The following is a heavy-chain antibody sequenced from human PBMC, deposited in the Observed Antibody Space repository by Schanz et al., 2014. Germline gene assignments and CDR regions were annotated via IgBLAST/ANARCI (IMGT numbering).Heavy chain of an antibody. J-gene: IGHJ5*02. V-gene: IGHV1-18*01. D-gene: IGHD3-9*01. CDR1: GYIFINSG. CDR3: AKAEYDILTDSYSRLDP. Sequence: QVQLVQSGAEVKKPGATVKVSCKASGYIFINSGISWVRQAPGQGLEWMGWISVYNHNKEYDQKFQGRVTMTTDTSTSTAYMELRSLRSDDTAVYYCAKAEYDILTDSYSRLDPWGQGTLXTVSS. CDR2: ISVYNHNK.